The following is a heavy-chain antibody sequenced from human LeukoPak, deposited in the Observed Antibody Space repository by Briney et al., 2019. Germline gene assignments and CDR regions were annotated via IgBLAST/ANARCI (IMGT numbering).Heavy chain of an antibody. J-gene: IGHJ4*02. Sequence: SETLSLTCTVSSGSISTSNYYWGWVRQPPGKALEWIGNIFYSGSTYYSPSLKSPITISLDTSRNRFSLKLNSVTAADTALYFCVREGPIRFLEQIDYWGQGTLVTVSP. CDR1: SGSISTSNYY. CDR3: VREGPIRFLEQIDY. V-gene: IGHV4-39*07. CDR2: IFYSGST. D-gene: IGHD3-3*01.